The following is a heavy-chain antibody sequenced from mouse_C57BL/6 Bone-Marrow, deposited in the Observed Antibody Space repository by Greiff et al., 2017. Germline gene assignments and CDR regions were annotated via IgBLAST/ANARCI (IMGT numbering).Heavy chain of an antibody. CDR2: IDPSDSYT. CDR1: GYTFTSYW. Sequence: QVQLQQPGAELVKPGASVKLSCKASGYTFTSYWMQWVKQRPGQGLEWIGEIDPSDSYTNYNQKFKGKTTMTVDTSSSTAYMQLSSLTSEDSAVYYCGRGGQPDYFDYWGQGTTLTVSS. D-gene: IGHD6-1*01. J-gene: IGHJ2*01. CDR3: GRGGQPDYFDY. V-gene: IGHV1-50*01.